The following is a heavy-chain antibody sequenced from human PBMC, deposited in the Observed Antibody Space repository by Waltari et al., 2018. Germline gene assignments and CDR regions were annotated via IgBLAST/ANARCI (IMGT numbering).Heavy chain of an antibody. CDR2: IYSGGSST. Sequence: EVQLLESGGGLVQPGGSLRLSCAASGFTFSSYAMSWVRQAPGKGLEWVSVIYSGGSSTYDEASVKGRFTISRYNSKNTLYLQMNSLRAEDTAVYYCARGESTYYYDSSGYYPFDYWGQGTLVTVSS. CDR3: ARGESTYYYDSSGYYPFDY. D-gene: IGHD3-22*01. J-gene: IGHJ4*02. V-gene: IGHV3-23*03. CDR1: GFTFSSYA.